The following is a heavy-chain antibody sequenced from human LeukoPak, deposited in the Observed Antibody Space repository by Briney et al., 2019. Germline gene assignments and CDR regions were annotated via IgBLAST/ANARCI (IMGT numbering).Heavy chain of an antibody. CDR1: GGSISSYY. CDR2: IYYSGST. V-gene: IGHV4-59*01. CDR3: ATAEAAVLDY. Sequence: SETLSLTCTVSGGSISSYYWSWIRQPPGKGLEWIGYIYYSGSTNYNPSLRSRVTISVDTSKNQFSLKLSSVTAADTAVYYCATAEAAVLDYWGQGTLVTVSS. D-gene: IGHD6-13*01. J-gene: IGHJ4*02.